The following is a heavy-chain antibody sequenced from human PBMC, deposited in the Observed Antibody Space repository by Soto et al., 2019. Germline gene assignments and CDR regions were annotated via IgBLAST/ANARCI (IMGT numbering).Heavy chain of an antibody. J-gene: IGHJ3*01. D-gene: IGHD5-12*01. CDR2: VKSDGST. CDR3: ARGIRGHYGSDV. CDR1: GFTFSSYW. Sequence: EVQLVESGGDLVQPGGSLRLSCAASGFTFSSYWMHWVRQAPGKGLVWVSRVKSDGSTYYADSVKGRFTISRDNAKNTLYLQMSSLTVEDTAVYYCARGIRGHYGSDVWGQGTMVTVSS. V-gene: IGHV3-74*01.